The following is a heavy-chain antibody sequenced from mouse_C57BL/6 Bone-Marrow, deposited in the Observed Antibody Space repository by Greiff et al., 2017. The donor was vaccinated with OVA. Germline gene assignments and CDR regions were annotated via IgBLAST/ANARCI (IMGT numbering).Heavy chain of an antibody. J-gene: IGHJ2*01. CDR3: ARCAYGPYYDYLSH. CDR1: GYTFTSYW. V-gene: IGHV1-64*01. Sequence: QVQLKQPGAELVKPGASVKLSCKASGYTFTSYWMHWVKQRPGQGLEWIGMIHPNSGSTNYNEKFKSKATLTVDKSSSTAYMQLSSLTSEDSAVYYCARCAYGPYYDYLSHWGQGTTLTVSS. D-gene: IGHD2-4*01. CDR2: IHPNSGST.